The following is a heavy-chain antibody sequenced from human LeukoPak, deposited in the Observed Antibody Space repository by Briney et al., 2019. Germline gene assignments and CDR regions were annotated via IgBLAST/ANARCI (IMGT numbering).Heavy chain of an antibody. Sequence: GGSLRLSCVASGLMFRSYAMNWVRQAPGKGLECISTISDDSSFTYYADSVKGRSAISRDDSKNTLYLQMNNLKVEDTAVYYCAKGRCSGVGCDSFHSWGQGALVTVSS. J-gene: IGHJ4*02. CDR1: GLMFRSYA. V-gene: IGHV3-23*01. CDR3: AKGRCSGVGCDSFHS. CDR2: ISDDSSFT. D-gene: IGHD2-15*01.